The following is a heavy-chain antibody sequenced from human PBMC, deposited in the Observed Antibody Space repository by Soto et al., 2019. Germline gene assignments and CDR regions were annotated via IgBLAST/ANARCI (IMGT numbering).Heavy chain of an antibody. V-gene: IGHV1-2*02. D-gene: IGHD1-1*01. CDR3: ARDPWDDGGVTLDY. J-gene: IGHJ4*02. Sequence: VQLVESGGGLVQPGGSLRLSCAASGFTFSNYFIQWLRQAPGQGLEWMGWINPNGGATNYAQKFQGRVAVTSDTSISTAYMELYSLTSDDTAVYYCARDPWDDGGVTLDYWGQGTLVTVSS. CDR2: INPNGGAT. CDR1: GFTFSNYF.